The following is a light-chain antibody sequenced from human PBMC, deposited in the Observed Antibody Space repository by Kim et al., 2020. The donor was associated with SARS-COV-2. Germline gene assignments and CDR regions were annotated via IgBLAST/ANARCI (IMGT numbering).Light chain of an antibody. J-gene: IGLJ3*02. CDR2: LNGDGSH. V-gene: IGLV4-69*02. CDR3: QTYDTDIVV. CDR1: GGHIDNA. Sequence: ASVKLTCTLGGGHIDNAIAWHRQQPEKGRRYLMKLNGDGSHSKGDGIPDRFSGSTSGAVSYLTISSLQSEDEADYYCQTYDTDIVVFGGGTQLTVL.